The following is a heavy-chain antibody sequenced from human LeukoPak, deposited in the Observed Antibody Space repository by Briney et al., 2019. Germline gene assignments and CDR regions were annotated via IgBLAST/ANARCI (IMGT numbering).Heavy chain of an antibody. CDR1: GFTFSSYG. V-gene: IGHV3-30*02. J-gene: IGHJ5*02. Sequence: PGGSLRLSCAASGFTFSSYGMHWVRQAPGKGLEWVAFIRYDGSNKYYADSVKGRFTISRDNSKNTLYLQMNSLRAEDTAVYYCAKGLVRGNNWFDPWGQGTLVTVSS. CDR2: IRYDGSNK. D-gene: IGHD3-10*01. CDR3: AKGLVRGNNWFDP.